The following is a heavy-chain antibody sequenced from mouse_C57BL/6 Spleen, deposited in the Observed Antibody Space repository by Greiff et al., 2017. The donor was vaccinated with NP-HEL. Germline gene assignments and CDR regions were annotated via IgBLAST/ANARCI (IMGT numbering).Heavy chain of an antibody. V-gene: IGHV1-61*01. Sequence: QVQLQQPGAELVRPGSSVKLSCKASGYTFTSYWMDWVKQRPGQGLEWIGNIYPSDSETHYNQKFKDKATLTVDKSSSTAYMQLSSLTSEDSSVYYCARQGSNYLPWFAYWGQGTLVTGSA. CDR1: GYTFTSYW. CDR3: ARQGSNYLPWFAY. D-gene: IGHD2-5*01. J-gene: IGHJ3*01. CDR2: IYPSDSET.